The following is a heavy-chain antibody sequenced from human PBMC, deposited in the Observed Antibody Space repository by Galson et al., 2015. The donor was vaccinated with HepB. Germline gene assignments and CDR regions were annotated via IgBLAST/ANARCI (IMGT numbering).Heavy chain of an antibody. D-gene: IGHD3-3*01. CDR3: ARDGPHPSLYYDSPSGYDGCYMDV. V-gene: IGHV3-33*01. CDR2: IWHDANNR. CDR1: GVMVSSSG. J-gene: IGHJ6*02. Sequence: ALRLSCAAAGVMVSSSGLHEVHQAPGTAQVWVAVIWHDANNRYAGASQTGRVTLSRDNSRNTVHLQMNSLRAEDTAVYYCARDGPHPSLYYDSPSGYDGCYMDVWGQGTTVIVSS.